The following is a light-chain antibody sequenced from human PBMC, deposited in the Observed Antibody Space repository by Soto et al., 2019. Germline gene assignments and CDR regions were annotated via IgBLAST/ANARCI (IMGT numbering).Light chain of an antibody. J-gene: IGKJ4*01. CDR1: QSISSW. CDR3: QQDNSYFT. V-gene: IGKV1-5*01. Sequence: DIQMTQSPSTLSASVGDRVTITCRASQSISSWLAWYQQKPGKAPKLLIYDASSLESGVPSRFSGSGSGTEFTLTISSLQPDDFATYYCQQDNSYFTFGGGTKVEIK. CDR2: DAS.